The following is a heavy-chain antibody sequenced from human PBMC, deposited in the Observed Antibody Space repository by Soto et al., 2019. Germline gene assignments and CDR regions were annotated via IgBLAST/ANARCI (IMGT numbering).Heavy chain of an antibody. Sequence: QVELVASGGGLVQPGTSLRLSCAASRFIFRNYAMHWVRQAPGKGLEWVADISYDERNIHYPDSVKGRFTISRDNSKNTLFLQMNNLRPEDTAVYYCARDSWGFDCWGQVTLVTVSS. CDR3: ARDSWGFDC. V-gene: IGHV3-30*04. J-gene: IGHJ4*02. CDR1: RFIFRNYA. D-gene: IGHD2-15*01. CDR2: ISYDERNI.